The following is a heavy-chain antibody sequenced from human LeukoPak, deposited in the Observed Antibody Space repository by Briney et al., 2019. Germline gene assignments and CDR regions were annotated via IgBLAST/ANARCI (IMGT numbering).Heavy chain of an antibody. CDR3: VRDRGLGRGFDP. D-gene: IGHD3-16*01. V-gene: IGHV4-38-2*02. Sequence: SETLSLTCTVSGYSISSGYYWGWIRQPPGKGLGWIGSIYHSGSTYYNPSLKSRVTISVDTSKNQFSLKLSSVTAADTAFYYCVRDRGLGRGFDPWGQGTMVTVSP. J-gene: IGHJ5*02. CDR1: GYSISSGYY. CDR2: IYHSGST.